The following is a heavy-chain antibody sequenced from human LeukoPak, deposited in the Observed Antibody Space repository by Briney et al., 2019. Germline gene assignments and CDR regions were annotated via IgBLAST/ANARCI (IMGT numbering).Heavy chain of an antibody. CDR1: GFTFSSYA. D-gene: IGHD2-2*01. J-gene: IGHJ3*01. CDR2: IGAGGTFT. CDR3: ARCTASCYANAFDV. V-gene: IGHV3-23*01. Sequence: PGGSLRLSCTASGFTFSSYAMNWVRQAPGKGLEWVSGIGAGGTFTYYADSVKGRFTISRDNSKKTLYLQMNSLRPEDTAVYYCARCTASCYANAFDVWGQGTLLTVSS.